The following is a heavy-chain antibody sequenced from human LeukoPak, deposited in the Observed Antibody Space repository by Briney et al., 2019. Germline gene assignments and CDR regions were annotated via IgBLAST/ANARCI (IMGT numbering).Heavy chain of an antibody. D-gene: IGHD3-22*01. CDR1: GYTSTSYG. CDR2: ISAYNGNT. V-gene: IGHV1-18*01. J-gene: IGHJ5*02. CDR3: ARWASYDSSGYYLFHWFDP. Sequence: ASVKVSCTASGYTSTSYGISWVRQAPGQGLEWMGWISAYNGNTNYAQKLQGRVTMTTDTSTSTAYMELRSLRSDDTAVYYCARWASYDSSGYYLFHWFDPWGQGTLVTVSS.